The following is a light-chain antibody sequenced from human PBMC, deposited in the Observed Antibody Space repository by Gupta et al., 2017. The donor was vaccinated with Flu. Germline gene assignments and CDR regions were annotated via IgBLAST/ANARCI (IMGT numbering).Light chain of an antibody. V-gene: IGLV2-8*01. CDR2: EVH. CDR1: SRDVGFYHY. J-gene: IGLJ1*01. CDR3: SSYAGNNRGV. Sequence: QSALTQPPSASGSPGQSVTISCAGTSRDVGFYHYVSWFQQHPGKAPKLLIYEVHRRPPGVPDRVSGSRSGNTASLTVSGLQADDEADYYCSSYAGNNRGVFGTGTTVTVL.